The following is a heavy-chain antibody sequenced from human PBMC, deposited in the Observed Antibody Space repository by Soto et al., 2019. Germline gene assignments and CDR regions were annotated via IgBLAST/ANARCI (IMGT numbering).Heavy chain of an antibody. J-gene: IGHJ3*02. CDR3: AREPRYCCGGSCSITGDAFDI. Sequence: EVQLVESGGGLVQPGGSLRLSCAASGLIVSSTYMSWVRQAPGKGLEWVSVISNGGDTHYADSVKGRFSLSRDISNNTLHLQMSSLRVEDTAVYYCAREPRYCCGGSCSITGDAFDIWGQGTMVTVSS. V-gene: IGHV3-66*01. D-gene: IGHD2-15*01. CDR2: ISNGGDT. CDR1: GLIVSSTY.